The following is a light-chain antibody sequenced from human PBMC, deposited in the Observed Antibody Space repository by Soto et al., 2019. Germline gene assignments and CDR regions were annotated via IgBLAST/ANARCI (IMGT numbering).Light chain of an antibody. V-gene: IGLV2-23*01. CDR1: SSDVGSYNL. CDR3: CTHVGSSPFQD. Sequence: QSLLTQPASVTGTPELSITFPRTGTSSDVGSYNLVSWYQQHPGNAPKLLIYASSKRPSGVSNRFSDSKSGNSASLTISGLQAEDYADYYCCTHVGSSPFQDFGPVTKVTVL. CDR2: ASS. J-gene: IGLJ1*01.